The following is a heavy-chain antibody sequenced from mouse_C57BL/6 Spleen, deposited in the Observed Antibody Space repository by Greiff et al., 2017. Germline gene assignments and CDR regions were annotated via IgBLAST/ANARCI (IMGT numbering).Heavy chain of an antibody. J-gene: IGHJ2*01. Sequence: EVKLMESGGDLVKPGGSLKLSCAASGFTFRSYGLSWFRQPPHKQLEWVATISSGGSYTYYPDSVKGRFTISRDNAKNTLYLQMSSLKSEDTAMYYCARREGYWGQGTTLTVSS. CDR2: ISSGGSYT. V-gene: IGHV5-6*02. CDR1: GFTFRSYG. CDR3: ARREGY.